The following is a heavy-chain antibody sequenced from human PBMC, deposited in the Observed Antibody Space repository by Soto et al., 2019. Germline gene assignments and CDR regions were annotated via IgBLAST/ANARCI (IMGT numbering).Heavy chain of an antibody. D-gene: IGHD3-10*01. CDR1: GDTFTNYW. Sequence: PGESLKISCKGSGDTFTNYWIGWVRQMPGKGLEWMGIIFFRDSDTRYSPSFQGQVTISADKSISTAYLQWSSLKASDTAMYYCARFGSLHYGVDVWGQGTTVIVCS. J-gene: IGHJ6*02. V-gene: IGHV5-51*01. CDR2: IFFRDSDT. CDR3: ARFGSLHYGVDV.